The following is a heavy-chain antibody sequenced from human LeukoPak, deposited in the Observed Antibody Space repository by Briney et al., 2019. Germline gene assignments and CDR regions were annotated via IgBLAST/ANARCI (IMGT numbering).Heavy chain of an antibody. CDR1: GGSISSYY. Sequence: ASETLSLTCTVSGGSISSYYWSWIRQPPGKGLEWIGYIYYSGSTNYNPSLKSRVTISVDTSKNQFSLKLSSVTAADTAVYYCARSSWEVSYYFDYWGQGTLVTVSS. J-gene: IGHJ4*02. CDR2: IYYSGST. CDR3: ARSSWEVSYYFDY. D-gene: IGHD3-16*02. V-gene: IGHV4-59*01.